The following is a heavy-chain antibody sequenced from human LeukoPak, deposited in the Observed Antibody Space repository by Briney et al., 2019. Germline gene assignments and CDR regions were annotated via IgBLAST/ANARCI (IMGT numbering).Heavy chain of an antibody. Sequence: PGRSLRLSCAASGFTFSSYGMHWVRQAPGKGLEWVAVIWYDGSNKYYADSVKGRFTISRDNSKNTLYLQMNSLRAEDTAVYYCAREERYCSSTSCYLDRLGGYYYYYGMDVWGQGTTVTVSS. V-gene: IGHV3-33*01. CDR1: GFTFSSYG. CDR3: AREERYCSSTSCYLDRLGGYYYYYGMDV. J-gene: IGHJ6*02. CDR2: IWYDGSNK. D-gene: IGHD2-2*01.